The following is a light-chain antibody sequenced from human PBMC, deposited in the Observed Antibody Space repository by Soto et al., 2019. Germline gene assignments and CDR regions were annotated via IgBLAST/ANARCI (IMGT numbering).Light chain of an antibody. V-gene: IGLV2-14*01. Sequence: SALTQPASVSGSPGQSITISCTGTSSDVGGYNYVSWYQQHPGKAPKLIIYEVSNRPSGVSNRFSGSKSGNTASLTISGLQAEDEADYYCNSYTSKSTGVFGPGTKVTVL. J-gene: IGLJ1*01. CDR3: NSYTSKSTGV. CDR1: SSDVGGYNY. CDR2: EVS.